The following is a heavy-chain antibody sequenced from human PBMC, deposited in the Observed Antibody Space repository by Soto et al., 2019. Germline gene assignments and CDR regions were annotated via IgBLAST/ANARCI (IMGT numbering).Heavy chain of an antibody. V-gene: IGHV3-23*01. J-gene: IGHJ4*02. Sequence: EVQLLESGGGLVQPGGSLRLSCAASGFTFSSYAMRWVRQAPGKGLEWVSAISGSGGGTHYADSVKGRFTISRDNSKNTLYLQMNSLRAEDTAVYYCARRGSGSYYDYWGQGTLVTVSS. CDR1: GFTFSSYA. D-gene: IGHD1-26*01. CDR3: ARRGSGSYYDY. CDR2: ISGSGGGT.